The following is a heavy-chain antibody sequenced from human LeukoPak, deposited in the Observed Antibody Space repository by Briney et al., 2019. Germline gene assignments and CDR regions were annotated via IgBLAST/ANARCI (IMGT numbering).Heavy chain of an antibody. CDR3: TKTGGPWD. CDR1: RFTVSNSF. CDR2: IYSDGTS. V-gene: IGHV3-53*01. D-gene: IGHD7-27*01. J-gene: IGHJ4*02. Sequence: GGSLRLSCAASRFTVSNSFMSWIRQAPGKGLEWVSVIYSDGTSYYADSVKARFSISRDNSMNSLYLQMNSLRVEDTAMYYCTKTGGPWDWGQGTLVTVSS.